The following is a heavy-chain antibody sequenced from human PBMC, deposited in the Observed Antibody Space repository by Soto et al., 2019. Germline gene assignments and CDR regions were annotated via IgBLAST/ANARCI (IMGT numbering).Heavy chain of an antibody. J-gene: IGHJ6*02. CDR3: ARVCSGSGTYGRDV. V-gene: IGHV3-48*01. CDR2: ISSTSSTI. D-gene: IGHD3-10*01. CDR1: GFTFSTYS. Sequence: HPGGSLRLSCAVSGFTFSTYSMNWVRQAPGKGLEWVSYISSTSSTIYYADSVKGRFTISRDNAKNSLYLEMNSLRAEDTAVYYCARVCSGSGTYGRDVGGQGTRVPVSS.